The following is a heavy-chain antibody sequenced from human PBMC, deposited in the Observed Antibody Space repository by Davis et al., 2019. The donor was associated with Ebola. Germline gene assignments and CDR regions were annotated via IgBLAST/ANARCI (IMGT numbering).Heavy chain of an antibody. CDR3: ASLDYGGNSGLDP. D-gene: IGHD4-23*01. CDR1: GGSISSSNW. CDR2: IYHSEST. V-gene: IGHV4-4*02. Sequence: MPSETLSLTCAVSGGSISSSNWWSWVRQPPGKGLEWIGEIYHSESTNYNPSLKSRVTISVDTSKNQFSLKLSSVTAADTAVYYCASLDYGGNSGLDPWGQGTLVTVSS. J-gene: IGHJ5*02.